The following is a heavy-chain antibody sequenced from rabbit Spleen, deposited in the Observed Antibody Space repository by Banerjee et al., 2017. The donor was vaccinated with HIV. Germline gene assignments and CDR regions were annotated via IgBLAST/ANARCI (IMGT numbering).Heavy chain of an antibody. CDR1: GFSFSDRDV. CDR2: IYPGFGGK. J-gene: IGHJ4*01. V-gene: IGHV1S47*01. CDR3: ARDLTGVIGWNFGW. Sequence: QEQLVESGGGLVKPEGSLTLTCKASGFSFSDRDVMCWVRQAPGKGLEWIACIYPGFGGKNYANSVKGRFTISSDNAQNTVFLQMTSLTAADTATYFCARDLTGVIGWNFGWWGPGTLVTVS. D-gene: IGHD1-1*01.